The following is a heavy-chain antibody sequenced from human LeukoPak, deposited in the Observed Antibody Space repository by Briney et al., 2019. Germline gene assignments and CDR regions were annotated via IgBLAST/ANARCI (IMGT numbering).Heavy chain of an antibody. CDR3: ARLTYYYDSSGYYYAEPDAFDI. Sequence: PSETLSLTCTVSGGSISSSSYYWGWIRQPPGKGLEWIGSLYYSGRTYYNPSLKSRVTISVDTSKNQFSLKLSSVTAADTAVYYCARLTYYYDSSGYYYAEPDAFDIWGQGTMVTVSS. CDR2: LYYSGRT. CDR1: GGSISSSSYY. D-gene: IGHD3-22*01. J-gene: IGHJ3*02. V-gene: IGHV4-39*01.